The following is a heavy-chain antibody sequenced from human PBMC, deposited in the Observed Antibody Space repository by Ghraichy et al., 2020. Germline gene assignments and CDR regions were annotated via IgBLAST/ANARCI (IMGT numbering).Heavy chain of an antibody. V-gene: IGHV3-11*01. D-gene: IGHD3-16*01. CDR1: GFPFTNYY. J-gene: IGHJ4*02. CDR2: SSSSGNTI. Sequence: GGSLRLSCAASGFPFTNYYRRWVRQDPGKGLEWVSHSSSSGNTINYADSVKGRFTISRDNAKNSLYLQMNSLRVEDTAVYYCARDGAPSRLFDYWGQGTLVSVSS. CDR3: ARDGAPSRLFDY.